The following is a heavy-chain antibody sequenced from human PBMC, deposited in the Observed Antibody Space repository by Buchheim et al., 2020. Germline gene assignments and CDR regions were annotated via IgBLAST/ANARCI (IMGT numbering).Heavy chain of an antibody. CDR2: ISSSSSYI. CDR3: ARLLLGYCSSTSSCVDY. CDR1: GFTFSSYS. Sequence: EVQLVESGGGLVKPGGSLRLSCAASGFTFSSYSMNWVRQAPGKGLEWVSSISSSSSYIYYADSVKGRFTISRDNAKNSLYLQMNSLRAEDTAVYYCARLLLGYCSSTSSCVDYWGQGTL. D-gene: IGHD2-2*01. J-gene: IGHJ4*02. V-gene: IGHV3-21*01.